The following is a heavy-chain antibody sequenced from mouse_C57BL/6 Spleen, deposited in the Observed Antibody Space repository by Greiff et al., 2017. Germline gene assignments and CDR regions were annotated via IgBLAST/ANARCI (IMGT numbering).Heavy chain of an antibody. J-gene: IGHJ3*01. CDR2: IYPGDGDT. CDR3: ARSFDYAWFAY. CDR1: GYAFSSSW. Sequence: VMLVESGPELVKPGASVKISCKASGYAFSSSWMNWVKQRPGKGLEWIGRIYPGDGDTNYNGKFKGKATLTADKSSSTAYMQLSSLTSEDSAVYFCARSFDYAWFAYWGQGTLVTVSA. V-gene: IGHV1-82*01. D-gene: IGHD2-4*01.